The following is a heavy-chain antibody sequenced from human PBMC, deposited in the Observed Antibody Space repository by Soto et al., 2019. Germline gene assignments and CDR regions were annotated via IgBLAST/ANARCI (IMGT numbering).Heavy chain of an antibody. CDR1: GFTLDKYT. J-gene: IGHJ4*02. CDR2: SFSSSGT. CDR3: VLFREPDRLWTFVA. Sequence: GSLRLSCAAFGFTLDKYTMGWVRQAPGKGLEWVAESFSSSGTQYADSVKGRFTISRDNSRNMVFLQMNGLRVEDTALYYCVLFREPDRLWTFVAWGPGVLVTLFS. V-gene: IGHV3-23*05. D-gene: IGHD2-21*01.